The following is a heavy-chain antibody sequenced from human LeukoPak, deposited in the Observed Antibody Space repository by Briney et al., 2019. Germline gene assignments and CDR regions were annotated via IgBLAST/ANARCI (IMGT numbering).Heavy chain of an antibody. J-gene: IGHJ4*02. CDR1: GFIFDDYG. D-gene: IGHD2-21*01. CDR3: ARGFLNCPFDQ. Sequence: GGSLSLSCPASGFIFDDYGMSWVRQAPGKGLEWVSGIKKNGGSTGYGDSVKGRFTISRDNGKNSLHLQMNSLRAEDTALYFCARGFLNCPFDQWGQGTLVTVSS. CDR2: IKKNGGST. V-gene: IGHV3-20*04.